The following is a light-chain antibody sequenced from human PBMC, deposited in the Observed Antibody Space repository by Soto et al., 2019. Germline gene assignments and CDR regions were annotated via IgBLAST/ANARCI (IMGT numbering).Light chain of an antibody. CDR3: QQRSNWAPYT. CDR1: QSISSY. J-gene: IGKJ2*01. V-gene: IGKV3-11*01. Sequence: EIVLTQSPATPSLSPGERATLSCRASQSISSYLACYQQTPGQARRLLIYDASNRATGIPARFSGSGSGTDFTLTISSLEPEDFAVYYCQQRSNWAPYTFGQGTKLEIK. CDR2: DAS.